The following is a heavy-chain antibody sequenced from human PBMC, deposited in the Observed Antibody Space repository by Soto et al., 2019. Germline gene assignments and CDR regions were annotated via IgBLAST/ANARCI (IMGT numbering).Heavy chain of an antibody. D-gene: IGHD3-16*02. CDR2: IKQDESDE. J-gene: IGHJ5*02. Sequence: EVQLVESEGGLVQTGGSLRLSCAVSGFRFRDYWMSWVRQAPGKGLEWVANIKQDESDEYYVDSVKGRFTISRDNAKNALYLQMNSLRVEDTAVYYCAAYCYTMTCTHFHGYSWGQGTQVTVSS. CDR1: GFRFRDYW. CDR3: AAYCYTMTCTHFHGYS. V-gene: IGHV3-7*03.